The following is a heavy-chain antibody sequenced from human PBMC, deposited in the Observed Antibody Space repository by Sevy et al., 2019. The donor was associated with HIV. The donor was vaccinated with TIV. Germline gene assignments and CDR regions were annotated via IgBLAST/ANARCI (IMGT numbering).Heavy chain of an antibody. Sequence: GGSRRLSCAASGFSFSSYGMHWVRQAPGKGLEWVALVWYDGSGKYYADSVKGRFTISRVNPKNTLYLQMKSRRVEDKAIYYCARDSGLQLFRYWGQGTLVTVSS. D-gene: IGHD1-1*01. CDR3: ARDSGLQLFRY. CDR1: GFSFSSYG. J-gene: IGHJ4*02. V-gene: IGHV3-33*01. CDR2: VWYDGSGK.